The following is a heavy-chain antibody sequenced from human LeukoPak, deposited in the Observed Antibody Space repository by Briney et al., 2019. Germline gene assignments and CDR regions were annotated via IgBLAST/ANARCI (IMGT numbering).Heavy chain of an antibody. Sequence: GRSLRLSCAASGFPFRSYGMHWVRQAPGKGLEWVSFISCDGANKYYADSVKGRFTISRDNSKNTLYVQMNSLRGDDTGMYFCAKDSSSSNYYYGLDVWGQGTTVTVSS. CDR2: ISCDGANK. CDR1: GFPFRSYG. D-gene: IGHD6-13*01. J-gene: IGHJ6*02. V-gene: IGHV3-30*18. CDR3: AKDSSSSNYYYGLDV.